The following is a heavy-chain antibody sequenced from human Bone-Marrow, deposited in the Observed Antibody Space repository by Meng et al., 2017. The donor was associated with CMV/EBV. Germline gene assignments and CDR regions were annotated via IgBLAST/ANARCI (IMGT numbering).Heavy chain of an antibody. Sequence: GGSLRLSCAASGFSFSNFIRQAPGKGLEWLSYIGGSRTNVNYADSVKGRFTISRDNAKNSLYLQMNSLRVEDTAVYYCVRDRDWAFDIWGQGTMVTVSS. CDR1: GFSFSNF. CDR3: VRDRDWAFDI. J-gene: IGHJ3*02. CDR2: IGGSRTNV. V-gene: IGHV3-48*04. D-gene: IGHD2-21*01.